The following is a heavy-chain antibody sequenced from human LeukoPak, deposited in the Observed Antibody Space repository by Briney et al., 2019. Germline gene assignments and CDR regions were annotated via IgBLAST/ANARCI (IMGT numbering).Heavy chain of an antibody. J-gene: IGHJ6*02. D-gene: IGHD2-8*01. V-gene: IGHV3-64D*06. CDR3: VKGGVQHYYAMDV. Sequence: GGSLRLSCSASGFTFNFYAMHWVRQAPGKGLEYVSSISSNGGSAYYADSVKGRFTISRDKSKSTLYLQMSSLRPEDMAVYYCVKGGVQHYYAMDVWGQGTTDTVSS. CDR2: ISSNGGSA. CDR1: GFTFNFYA.